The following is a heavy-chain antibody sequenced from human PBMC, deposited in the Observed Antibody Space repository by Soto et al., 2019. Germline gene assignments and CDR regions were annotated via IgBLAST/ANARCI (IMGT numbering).Heavy chain of an antibody. CDR1: GYTFSSYW. J-gene: IGHJ4*02. CDR3: TRDIGGKGAY. Sequence: HPGGSLRLSCAAPGYTFSSYWMHWVRQVPGKGLLWVSRIDEYGTTINYADSVKGRFTISRDNARNTLYLEMNSLRAEDTALYYCTRDIGGKGAYWGPGTLVTVSS. D-gene: IGHD3-10*01. V-gene: IGHV3-74*01. CDR2: IDEYGTTI.